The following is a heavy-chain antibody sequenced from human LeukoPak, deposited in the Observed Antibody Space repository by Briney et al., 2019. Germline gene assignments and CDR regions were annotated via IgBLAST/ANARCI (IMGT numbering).Heavy chain of an antibody. V-gene: IGHV1-18*01. CDR2: ISANNGYT. D-gene: IGHD5-18*01. Sequence: ASVKVSCKASGYTFTSYGISWARQAPGQGLEWMGRISANNGYTNYAQKLQGRVTLTTDTSTSAAYMDLRSLTSDDTAVYYCARGGYSYGYDYWGQGTLVTVSS. J-gene: IGHJ4*02. CDR3: ARGGYSYGYDY. CDR1: GYTFTSYG.